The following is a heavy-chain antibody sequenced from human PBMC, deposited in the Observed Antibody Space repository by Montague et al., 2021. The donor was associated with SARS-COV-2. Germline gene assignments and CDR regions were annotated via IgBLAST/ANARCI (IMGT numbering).Heavy chain of an antibody. D-gene: IGHD3-22*01. CDR3: AKTHRYYNRNFDY. CDR2: IYSGGSST. V-gene: IGHV3-23*03. Sequence: RLSFAASGFPFNSYALSWVRQAPGKGLEWVSIIYSGGSSTYYADSVQGRFTISRDNSKNALYLQMNSMIAEDTAVYYCAKTHRYYNRNFDYWGQGTLVTVSS. J-gene: IGHJ4*02. CDR1: GFPFNSYA.